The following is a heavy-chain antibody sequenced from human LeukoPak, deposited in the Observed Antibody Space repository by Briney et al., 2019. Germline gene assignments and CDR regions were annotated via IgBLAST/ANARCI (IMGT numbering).Heavy chain of an antibody. CDR3: ATDTISRLAGYYYYYYMDV. CDR1: GDSLTKLS. V-gene: IGHV1-24*01. CDR2: FDPEYDDP. Sequence: ASVKVSCKVSGDSLTKLSIHWVRQAPIKGLEWIGTFDPEYDDPVYAQKFQGRVTMTKDTSTDTAYMELSSLRSEDTAIYYCATDTISRLAGYYYYYYMDVWGRGTTVTVSS. J-gene: IGHJ6*03. D-gene: IGHD3-10*01.